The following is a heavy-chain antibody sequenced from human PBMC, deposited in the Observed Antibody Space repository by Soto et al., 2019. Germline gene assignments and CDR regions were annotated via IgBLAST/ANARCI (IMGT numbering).Heavy chain of an antibody. CDR3: ARDGYIGNYYVDH. J-gene: IGHJ4*02. CDR1: GGYITRSNW. CDR2: TYHSGNT. D-gene: IGHD5-12*01. V-gene: IGHV4-4*02. Sequence: SETLSLTCAASGGYITRSNWWRWVRQPPGKGLEWIGETYHSGNTNYNPSLKSRVTISVDKSKNQFSLKLNSVTAADTAVYYCARDGYIGNYYVDHWNEGILVT.